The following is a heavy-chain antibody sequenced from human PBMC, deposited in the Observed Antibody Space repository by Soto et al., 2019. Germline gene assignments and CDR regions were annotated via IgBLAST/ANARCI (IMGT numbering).Heavy chain of an antibody. CDR3: ARCQQPPNYYDSSGGEYFQH. CDR1: GFTFSSYG. J-gene: IGHJ1*01. Sequence: QVQLVESGGGVVQPGRSLRLSCAASGFTFSSYGMHWVRQAPGKGLEWVAVIWYDGSNKYYADSVKGRFTISRDNSKNTLYQKMNILKAEDMAVYYCARCQQPPNYYDSSGGEYFQHWGQGTLVTVSS. D-gene: IGHD3-22*01. CDR2: IWYDGSNK. V-gene: IGHV3-33*01.